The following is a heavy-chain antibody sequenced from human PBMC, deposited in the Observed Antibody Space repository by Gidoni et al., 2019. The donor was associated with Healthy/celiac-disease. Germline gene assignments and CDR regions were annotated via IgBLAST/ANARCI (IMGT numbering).Heavy chain of an antibody. CDR3: ARDSRGPKLELRSFDY. Sequence: SRFTISRDNAKNSLYLQMNSLRAEDTAVYYCARDSRGPKLELRSFDYWGQGTLVTVSS. J-gene: IGHJ4*02. V-gene: IGHV3-11*06. D-gene: IGHD1-7*01.